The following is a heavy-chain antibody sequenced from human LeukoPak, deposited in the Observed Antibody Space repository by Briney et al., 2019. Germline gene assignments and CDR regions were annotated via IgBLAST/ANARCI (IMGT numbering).Heavy chain of an antibody. D-gene: IGHD3-9*01. J-gene: IGHJ4*02. CDR1: GFTLSSYW. CDR3: ASIYLTRALPVY. V-gene: IGHV3-7*03. CDR2: IKQDGSEK. Sequence: GGSLRLSCAAYGFTLSSYWMSWVRQAGGKGMEWVANIKQDGSEKYYVDSVKGRFTIYRDNPKHSLYLQMTSLRADHTAVYYCASIYLTRALPVYWGQGTLVTVSS.